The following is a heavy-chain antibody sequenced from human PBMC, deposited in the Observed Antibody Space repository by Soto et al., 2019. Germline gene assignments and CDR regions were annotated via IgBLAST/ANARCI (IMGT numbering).Heavy chain of an antibody. Sequence: GESLNLSCKGSGYSFTSYWITWVRRMPGKGLEWMGRFDPSDSYTNYSPSFQGHDSTSADKSISTAYLQWSSLKASDTAMYYCAEPPEHDILTGNNWFDPWGQGTRVTVSS. D-gene: IGHD3-9*01. CDR1: GYSFTSYW. CDR3: AEPPEHDILTGNNWFDP. J-gene: IGHJ5*02. V-gene: IGHV5-10-1*01. CDR2: FDPSDSYT.